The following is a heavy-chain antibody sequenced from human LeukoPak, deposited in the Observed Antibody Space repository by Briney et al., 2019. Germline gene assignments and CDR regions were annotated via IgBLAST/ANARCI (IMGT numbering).Heavy chain of an antibody. V-gene: IGHV3-48*03. CDR2: ISSSGSTI. CDR1: GFTFSSYE. D-gene: IGHD5-12*01. CDR3: ARDRLESGYGEYYFDY. Sequence: GGSLRLSCAASGFTFSSYEMNWVRQAPGKGLEWVSYISSSGSTIYYADSVKGRFTISRDNAKNSLYLQMNSLRAEDTAVYYCARDRLESGYGEYYFDYRGQGTLVTVSS. J-gene: IGHJ4*02.